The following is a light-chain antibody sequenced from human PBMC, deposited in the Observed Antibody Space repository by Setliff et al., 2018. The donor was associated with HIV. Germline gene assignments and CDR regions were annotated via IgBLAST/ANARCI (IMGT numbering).Light chain of an antibody. CDR1: SSNIGSNS. CDR2: SNN. CDR3: SSSTTDTSDV. Sequence: QSVLTQPPSASGTPGQRVTISCSGSSSNIGSNSVNWYQQLPGAAPKVLIHSNNQRPSGVPDRFSGSKSGTSSSLAISGLQSEDEADYYCSSSTTDTSDVFGTGTKVTVL. V-gene: IGLV1-44*01. J-gene: IGLJ1*01.